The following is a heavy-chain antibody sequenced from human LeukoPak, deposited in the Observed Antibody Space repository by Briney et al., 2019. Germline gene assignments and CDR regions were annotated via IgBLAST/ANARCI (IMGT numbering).Heavy chain of an antibody. J-gene: IGHJ5*02. CDR1: GYTLTELS. CDR2: FDPEDGET. CDR3: ATGNPHLPHTHQQNWFDP. Sequence: GASVKVSCKVSGYTLTELSMHWVRQAPGKGLEWMGGFDPEDGETIYAQKFQGRVTMTEDTSTDTAYMELSSLRSEDTAVYYCATGNPHLPHTHQQNWFDPWGQGTLVTVSS. V-gene: IGHV1-24*01.